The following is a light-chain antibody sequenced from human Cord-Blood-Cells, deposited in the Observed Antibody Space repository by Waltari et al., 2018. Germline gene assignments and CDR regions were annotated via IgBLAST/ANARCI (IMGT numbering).Light chain of an antibody. CDR2: GAS. Sequence: EIVMTQSPATLSVSPGERAPLPCRASQSVSSKLAWYQQKPGQAPRLLIYGASTRATGIPARFSGSGSGTEFTLTISSLQSXDFAXYYCQQYNNWPRTFGQGTKLEIK. CDR3: QQYNNWPRT. J-gene: IGKJ2*01. CDR1: QSVSSK. V-gene: IGKV3-15*01.